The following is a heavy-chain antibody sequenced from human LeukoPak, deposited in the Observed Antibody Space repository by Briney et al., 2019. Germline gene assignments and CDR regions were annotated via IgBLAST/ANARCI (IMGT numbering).Heavy chain of an antibody. CDR1: GFTFSSYW. CDR3: AKDLEAWFGESPLFDY. D-gene: IGHD3-10*01. V-gene: IGHV3-23*01. Sequence: GGSLRLSCAASGFTFSSYWMSWVRQAPGKGLEWVSAISGSGGSTYYADSVKGRFTISRDNSKNTLYLQMNSLRAEDTAVYYCAKDLEAWFGESPLFDYWGQGTLVTVSS. CDR2: ISGSGGST. J-gene: IGHJ4*02.